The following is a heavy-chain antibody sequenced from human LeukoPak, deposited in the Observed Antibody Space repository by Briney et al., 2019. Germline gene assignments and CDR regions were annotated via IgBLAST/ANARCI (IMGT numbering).Heavy chain of an antibody. CDR2: IYSGGST. D-gene: IGHD6-19*01. J-gene: IGHJ4*02. CDR3: ATQTLGGYSSGWYFGY. V-gene: IGHV3-53*01. Sequence: GGSLRLSCAASGFTFSSYSMNWVRQAPGKGLEWVSVIYSGGSTYYADSVKGRFTISRDNSKNTLYLQMNSLRAEDTAVYYCATQTLGGYSSGWYFGYWGQGTLVTVSS. CDR1: GFTFSSYS.